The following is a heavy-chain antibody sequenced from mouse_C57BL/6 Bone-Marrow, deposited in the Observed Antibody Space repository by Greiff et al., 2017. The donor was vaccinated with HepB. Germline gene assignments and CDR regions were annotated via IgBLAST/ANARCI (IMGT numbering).Heavy chain of an antibody. V-gene: IGHV1-72*01. J-gene: IGHJ4*01. CDR3: ARRRFPYAMDY. CDR2: IDPNSGGT. Sequence: QVQLKQPGAELVKPGASVKLSCKASGYTFTSYWMHWVKQRPGRGLEWIGRIDPNSGGTKYNEKFKSKATLTVDKPSSTAHMQLSSLTSEDSAVYYCARRRFPYAMDYWGQGTSVTVSS. CDR1: GYTFTSYW.